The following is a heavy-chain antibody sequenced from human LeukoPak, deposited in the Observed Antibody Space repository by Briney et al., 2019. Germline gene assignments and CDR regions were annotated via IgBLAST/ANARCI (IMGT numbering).Heavy chain of an antibody. J-gene: IGHJ4*02. V-gene: IGHV4-59*01. CDR3: AREGSGSYYGL. D-gene: IGHD3-10*01. CDR2: IYYSGST. Sequence: PSETLSLTCTVSGGSISSYYWSWIRQPPEKGLEWIGYIYYSGSTNYNPSLKSRVTISVDTSKNQFSLKLSSVTAADTAVYYCAREGSGSYYGLWGQGTLVTVSS. CDR1: GGSISSYY.